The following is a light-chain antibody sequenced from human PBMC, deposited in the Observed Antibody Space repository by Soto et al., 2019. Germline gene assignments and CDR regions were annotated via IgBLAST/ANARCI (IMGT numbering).Light chain of an antibody. CDR3: QQYNSYSWT. Sequence: IQMTHSSSTLSASLGDMVTITWRASQSISSWLAWYQQKPGKAPKVLIYDASSLESGVPSRFSGSGSGTEFTLTISSLQPDDFATYYCQQYNSYSWTFGQGTKVDIK. J-gene: IGKJ1*01. V-gene: IGKV1-5*01. CDR2: DAS. CDR1: QSISSW.